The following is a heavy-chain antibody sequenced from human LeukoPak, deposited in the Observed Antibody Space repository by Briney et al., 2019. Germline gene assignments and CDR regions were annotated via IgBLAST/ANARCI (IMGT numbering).Heavy chain of an antibody. CDR2: ISGSGGST. J-gene: IGHJ4*02. CDR1: GFTFSSYA. D-gene: IGHD6-19*01. V-gene: IGHV3-23*01. CDR3: AKDPRIAVAGEPLDY. Sequence: GESLKISCAASGFTFSSYAMSWVRQAPGKGLEWVSAISGSGGSTYYADSVKGRFTISRDDSKNTLYLQMNSLRAEDTAVYYCAKDPRIAVAGEPLDYWGQGTLVTVSS.